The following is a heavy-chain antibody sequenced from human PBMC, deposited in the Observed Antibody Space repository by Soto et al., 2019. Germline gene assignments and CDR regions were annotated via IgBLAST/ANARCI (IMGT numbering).Heavy chain of an antibody. CDR3: PRQRGSWLPFFDF. D-gene: IGHD5-12*01. V-gene: IGHV4-61*01. CDR2: IYNSKST. J-gene: IGHJ4*02. CDR1: GVSVSSGSYY. Sequence: SETLSLTCTVSGVSVSSGSYYWYWIRQPPGKGLEWIGYIYNSKSTNYNPSLKSRVTISVDTSKNHFSLKLSSVTAADTAVYYCPRQRGSWLPFFDFWGLGTLVTV.